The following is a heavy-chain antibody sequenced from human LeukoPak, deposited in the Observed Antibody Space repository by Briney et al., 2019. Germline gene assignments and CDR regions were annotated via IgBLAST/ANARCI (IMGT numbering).Heavy chain of an antibody. J-gene: IGHJ4*02. Sequence: PSETLSLTCTVSGGSITSTNYLWSWIRQPPGKGPEWIGEINHSGSTNYNPSLKSRVTISVDTSKNQFSLKLSSVTAADTAVYYCARSSYMTTVTPARSPFDYWGQGTLVTVSS. D-gene: IGHD4-17*01. CDR1: GGSITSTNYL. CDR3: ARSSYMTTVTPARSPFDY. CDR2: INHSGST. V-gene: IGHV4-39*07.